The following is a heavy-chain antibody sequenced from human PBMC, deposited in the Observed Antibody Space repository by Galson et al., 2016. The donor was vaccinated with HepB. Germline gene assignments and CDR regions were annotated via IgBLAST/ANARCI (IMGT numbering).Heavy chain of an antibody. CDR3: ARDPVTTVTKWYFDL. CDR2: SYDGNNK. V-gene: IGHV3-30*03. D-gene: IGHD4-17*01. Sequence: SYDGNNKYYADSVKGRFTISRDNSKNTLYLQMNSLRAEDTAVFYCARDPVTTVTKWYFDLWGRGTLVTVSS. J-gene: IGHJ2*01.